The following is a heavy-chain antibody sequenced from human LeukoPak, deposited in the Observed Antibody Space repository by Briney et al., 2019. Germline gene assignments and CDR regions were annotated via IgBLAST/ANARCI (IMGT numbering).Heavy chain of an antibody. CDR3: ARDSSCSGGTCYDT. Sequence: SETLSLTCTVSGGSLNSGGNYWSWIRQPPGKGLEWIAYIYYSGSANYNPSLKSRVTISIDTSKNQFSLKLSSVTAGDTADYYCARDSSCSGGTCYDTWGQGTLVTVSS. CDR1: GGSLNSGGNY. J-gene: IGHJ5*02. V-gene: IGHV4-61*08. D-gene: IGHD2-15*01. CDR2: IYYSGSA.